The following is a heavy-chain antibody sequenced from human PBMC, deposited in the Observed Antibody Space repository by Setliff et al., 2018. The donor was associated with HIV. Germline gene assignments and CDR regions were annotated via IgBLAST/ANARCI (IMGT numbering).Heavy chain of an antibody. CDR3: AREDLGSFGTYYYYYYMDV. J-gene: IGHJ6*03. CDR2: FDPQDGET. Sequence: ASVKVSCKVYGYTLSELSIHWVRQAPGKGLEWMGYFDPQDGETVYAQKFQGRVTLTEDTSTGTAYMELSGLRSEDTAVYYCAREDLGSFGTYYYYYYMDVWGKGTTVTVSS. CDR1: GYTLSELS. D-gene: IGHD1-26*01. V-gene: IGHV1-24*01.